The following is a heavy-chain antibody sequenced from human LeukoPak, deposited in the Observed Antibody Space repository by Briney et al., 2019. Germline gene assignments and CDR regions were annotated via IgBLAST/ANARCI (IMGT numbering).Heavy chain of an antibody. Sequence: SETLSLTCTVSGGSISSYYWSWIRQPPGKGLEWIGYIYYSGSTNYNPSLKSRVTISVDTSKNQFSLKLSSVTAADTAVYYCATIYYDSSGYYQYFDYWGQGTLVTVSS. D-gene: IGHD3-22*01. CDR1: GGSISSYY. V-gene: IGHV4-59*01. CDR3: ATIYYDSSGYYQYFDY. J-gene: IGHJ4*02. CDR2: IYYSGST.